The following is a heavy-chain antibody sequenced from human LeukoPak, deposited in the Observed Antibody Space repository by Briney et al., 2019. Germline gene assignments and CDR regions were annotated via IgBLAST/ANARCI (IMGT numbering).Heavy chain of an antibody. Sequence: SETLSLTCTVSGGSISSGSYYWSWIRQPAGKGLEWIGRIYTSGSTNYNPSLKSRVAISVDTSKNQFSLKLSSVTAADTAVYYCARSTGSTMFIDYWGQGTLVTVSS. CDR3: ARSTGSTMFIDY. J-gene: IGHJ4*02. V-gene: IGHV4-61*02. CDR2: IYTSGST. CDR1: GGSISSGSYY. D-gene: IGHD3-10*02.